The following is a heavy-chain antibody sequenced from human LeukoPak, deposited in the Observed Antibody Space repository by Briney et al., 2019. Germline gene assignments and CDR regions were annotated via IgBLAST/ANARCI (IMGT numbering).Heavy chain of an antibody. CDR2: ISYDGSNK. CDR1: GFTFSGYA. D-gene: IGHD5-12*01. CDR3: ANGGYDYGLY. Sequence: SGGSLRLSCAASGFTFSGYAMHWVRQAPGKGLEWVAVISYDGSNKYYADSVKGRFTISRDNSKNTLYLQMNSLRAEDTAVYYCANGGYDYGLYWGQGTLVTVSS. V-gene: IGHV3-30*04. J-gene: IGHJ4*02.